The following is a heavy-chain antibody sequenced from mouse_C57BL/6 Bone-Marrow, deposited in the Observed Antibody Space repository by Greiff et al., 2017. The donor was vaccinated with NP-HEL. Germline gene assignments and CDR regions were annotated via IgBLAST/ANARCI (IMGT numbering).Heavy chain of an antibody. CDR1: GYTFTDYY. CDR3: AREGRAYYSNIWYVDV. V-gene: IGHV1-84*01. CDR2: IYPGSGNT. Sequence: QLQESGPELVKPGASVKISCKASGYTFTDYYINWVKQRPGQGLEWIGWIYPGSGNTKYNEKFKGKATLTVDTSSSTAYMQLSSLTSEDSAVYFCAREGRAYYSNIWYVDVWGTGTTVTVSS. J-gene: IGHJ1*03. D-gene: IGHD2-5*01.